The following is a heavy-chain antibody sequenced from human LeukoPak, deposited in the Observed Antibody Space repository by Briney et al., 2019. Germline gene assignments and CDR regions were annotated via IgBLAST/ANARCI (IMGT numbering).Heavy chain of an antibody. V-gene: IGHV1-69*13. Sequence: ASVKFSCKDSGYTFTSYYISWVRQAPGQELEWMGGIMPIFGTANYAQKFQGRVTITADESTSTAYMELSSLRSEDTAVYYCARNPITGTTEGNYYYYYGMDVWGQGTTVTVSS. CDR3: ARNPITGTTEGNYYYYYGMDV. CDR2: IMPIFGTA. CDR1: GYTFTSYY. J-gene: IGHJ6*02. D-gene: IGHD1-7*01.